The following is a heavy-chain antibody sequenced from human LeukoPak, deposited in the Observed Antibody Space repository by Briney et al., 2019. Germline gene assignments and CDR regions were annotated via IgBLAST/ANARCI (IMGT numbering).Heavy chain of an antibody. CDR3: ARYYYDSSGRNWFDP. Sequence: PSETLSLTCTVSGGSISSSSYYWGWIRQPPGKGLEWIGSIYYSGSTYYNPSLKSRVTISVDTSKNQFSLKLSSVTAADTAVYYCARYYYDSSGRNWFDPWGQGTLVTVSS. CDR2: IYYSGST. CDR1: GGSISSSSYY. D-gene: IGHD3-22*01. J-gene: IGHJ5*02. V-gene: IGHV4-39*07.